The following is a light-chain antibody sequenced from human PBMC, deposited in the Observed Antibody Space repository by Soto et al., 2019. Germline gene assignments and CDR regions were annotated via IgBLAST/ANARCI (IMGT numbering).Light chain of an antibody. Sequence: SYELTQPPSVSVAPGKTARITCGGNNIGSKSVHWYQQKPGQAPVLVIYYDSDRPSGIPERFSGSNSGNTATLTISRVEAGDEADYYCQVWDSSSDLATWVFGGGTQLTVL. CDR2: YDS. CDR3: QVWDSSSDLATWV. J-gene: IGLJ2*01. CDR1: NIGSKS. V-gene: IGLV3-21*04.